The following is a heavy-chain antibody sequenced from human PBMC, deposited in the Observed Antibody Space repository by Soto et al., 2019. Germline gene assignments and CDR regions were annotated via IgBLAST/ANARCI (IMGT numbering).Heavy chain of an antibody. CDR3: ARGRSSVVAAITFDY. J-gene: IGHJ4*02. Sequence: SETLSLTCAVYGGSFSGYYWSWIRQPPGKGLEWIGEINHSGSTNYNPSLKSRVTISVDTSKNQFSLKLSSVTAADTAVYYCARGRSSVVAAITFDYWGQGTLVTVSS. V-gene: IGHV4-34*01. CDR2: INHSGST. D-gene: IGHD2-15*01. CDR1: GGSFSGYY.